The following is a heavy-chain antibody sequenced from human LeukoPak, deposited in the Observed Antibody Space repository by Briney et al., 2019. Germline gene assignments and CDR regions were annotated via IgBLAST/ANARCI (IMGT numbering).Heavy chain of an antibody. CDR1: GRSFSGYY. CDR3: ARDYEGQRITTIGHLDY. CDR2: INHSGST. J-gene: IGHJ4*02. V-gene: IGHV4-34*01. Sequence: SETLSLTCAVYGRSFSGYYWSWIRQPPGKGLEWIGEINHSGSTNYNPSLKSRLTISIDTSKNQFSLKLSSVTAADTAVYYCARDYEGQRITTIGHLDYWGQGSLVTVSS. D-gene: IGHD3-10*01.